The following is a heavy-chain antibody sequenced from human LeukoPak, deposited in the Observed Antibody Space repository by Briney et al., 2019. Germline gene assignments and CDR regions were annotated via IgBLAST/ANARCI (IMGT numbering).Heavy chain of an antibody. Sequence: GETLKISCKGSGYSFTSYWIGWVRQMPGKGLEWMGIIYPGDSDTRYSPSFQGQVTISADKSISTAYLQWSSLKASDTAMYYCARHRGTSYIYYYYYYMDVWGKGTTVTVSS. CDR2: IYPGDSDT. V-gene: IGHV5-51*01. J-gene: IGHJ6*03. D-gene: IGHD2-2*01. CDR3: ARHRGTSYIYYYYYYMDV. CDR1: GYSFTSYW.